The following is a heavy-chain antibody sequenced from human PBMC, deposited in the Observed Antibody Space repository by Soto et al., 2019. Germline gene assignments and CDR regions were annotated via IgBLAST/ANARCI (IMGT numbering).Heavy chain of an antibody. CDR2: IYYSGST. D-gene: IGHD1-26*01. CDR1: GGSISSGGYY. V-gene: IGHV4-31*03. Sequence: SETLSLTCTVSGGSISSGGYYWSWIRQHPGKGLEWIGYIYYSGSTYYNPSLKSRVTISVDTSKNQFSLKLSSVTAADTAVYYCARDYSGSYRHSNWVDPWGQGTLVTVSS. CDR3: ARDYSGSYRHSNWVDP. J-gene: IGHJ5*02.